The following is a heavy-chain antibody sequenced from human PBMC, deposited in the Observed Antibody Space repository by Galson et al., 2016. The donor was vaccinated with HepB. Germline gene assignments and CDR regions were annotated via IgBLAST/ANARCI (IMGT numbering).Heavy chain of an antibody. Sequence: VTVSCKASGYMFTDYGVAWVRQAPGQGLEWIGWISAHNGNTVSAQKFRGRVTMTTDTSTTTAYMSLSSLTSDDTAVYFCARAPGIEVSGVFHPWGQGTVLIVSS. D-gene: IGHD6-19*01. CDR2: ISAHNGNT. J-gene: IGHJ5*02. CDR1: GYMFTDYG. V-gene: IGHV1-18*01. CDR3: ARAPGIEVSGVFHP.